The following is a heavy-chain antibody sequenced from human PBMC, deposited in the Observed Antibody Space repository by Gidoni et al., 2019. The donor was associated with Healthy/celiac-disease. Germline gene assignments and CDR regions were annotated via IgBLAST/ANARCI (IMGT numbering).Heavy chain of an antibody. CDR1: GGSISSSSYY. CDR2: IYYSGST. Sequence: QLQLQESGPGLVKPSETLSLTCTVSGGSISSSSYYWGWIRQPPGKGLEWIGSIYYSGSTYYNPSLKSRVTISVDTSKNQFSLKLSSVTAADTAVYYYARQNYYGSGSYYTWGQGTLVTVSS. D-gene: IGHD3-10*01. CDR3: ARQNYYGSGSYYT. V-gene: IGHV4-39*01. J-gene: IGHJ5*02.